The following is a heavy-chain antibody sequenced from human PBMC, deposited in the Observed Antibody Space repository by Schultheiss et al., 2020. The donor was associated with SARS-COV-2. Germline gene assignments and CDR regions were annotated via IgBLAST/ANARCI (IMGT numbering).Heavy chain of an antibody. CDR1: GYSFTSYW. CDR2: IYPGDSDT. V-gene: IGHV5-51*01. CDR3: ARQLGYCSGGSCNGGFDY. D-gene: IGHD2-15*01. J-gene: IGHJ4*02. Sequence: GGSLRLSCQGSGYSFTSYWISWVRQMPGKGLVWMGIIYPGDSDTRYSPSFQGQVTISADKSISTAYLQWSSLKASDTAMYYCARQLGYCSGGSCNGGFDYWGQGTLVTVSS.